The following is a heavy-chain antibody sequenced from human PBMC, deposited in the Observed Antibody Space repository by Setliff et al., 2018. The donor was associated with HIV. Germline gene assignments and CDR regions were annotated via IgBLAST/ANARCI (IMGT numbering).Heavy chain of an antibody. CDR1: GESFSGYY. V-gene: IGHV4-59*01. J-gene: IGHJ4*02. CDR3: AREIYGGNSRPFDY. CDR2: IYYNGNT. Sequence: PSETLSLTCAVYGESFSGYYWTWIRQPPGKGLEWIGYIYYNGNTNYNPSLKSRITISVDTSKNQFSLKLTSVTAADTAVYYCAREIYGGNSRPFDYWGQGTLVTVSS. D-gene: IGHD4-17*01.